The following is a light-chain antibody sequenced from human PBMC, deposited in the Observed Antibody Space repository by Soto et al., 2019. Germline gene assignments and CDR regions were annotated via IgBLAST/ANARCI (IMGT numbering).Light chain of an antibody. Sequence: EFVLTQSPGTLSLSPGGRATLSCRASQSVGSNSLAWYQQKPGQAPRILIYGASTRATGIPDRFSGSGSGTDFTLTISRLEPEDFAVYYCRQYGSSPPLTFGGGTKVEIK. CDR1: QSVGSNS. CDR3: RQYGSSPPLT. J-gene: IGKJ4*01. CDR2: GAS. V-gene: IGKV3-20*01.